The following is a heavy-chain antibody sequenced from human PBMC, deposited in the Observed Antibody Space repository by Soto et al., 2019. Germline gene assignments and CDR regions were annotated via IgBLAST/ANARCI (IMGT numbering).Heavy chain of an antibody. J-gene: IGHJ3*02. V-gene: IGHV1-69*13. D-gene: IGHD3-22*01. CDR1: GGTFSSYA. Sequence: ASVKVSCKASGGTFSSYAISWVRQAPGQGLEWMGGIIPIFGTANYAQKFQGRVTITADESTSTAYMELSSLRSEDTAVYYCARDYYDSSGYYYDDAFDIWGQGTMVTVSS. CDR2: IIPIFGTA. CDR3: ARDYYDSSGYYYDDAFDI.